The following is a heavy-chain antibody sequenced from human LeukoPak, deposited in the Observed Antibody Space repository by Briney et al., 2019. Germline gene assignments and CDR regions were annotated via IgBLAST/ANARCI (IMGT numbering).Heavy chain of an antibody. Sequence: ASVKVSCKASGYTFTSYGISWVRQAPGQGLEWMGWISAYNGNTNYAQKLQGRVTMTTDTSTSTAYMELRRLRSEDTAVYYCARNLRRELWFGELFGPAAFDIWGQGTMVTVSS. D-gene: IGHD3-10*01. V-gene: IGHV1-18*01. CDR1: GYTFTSYG. CDR3: ARNLRRELWFGELFGPAAFDI. J-gene: IGHJ3*02. CDR2: ISAYNGNT.